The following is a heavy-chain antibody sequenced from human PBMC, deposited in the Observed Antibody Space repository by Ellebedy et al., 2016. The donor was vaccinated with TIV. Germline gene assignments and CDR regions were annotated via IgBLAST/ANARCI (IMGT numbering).Heavy chain of an antibody. CDR2: INPNSGGS. V-gene: IGHV1-2*04. CDR1: GYTFTGYY. CDR3: ARGFLGYAAIEGPYYFDY. J-gene: IGHJ4*02. D-gene: IGHD5-12*01. Sequence: AASVKVSCKASGYTFTGYYMHWVRQAPGQGLEWMGWINPNSGGSNYAQKFQGWVTMTRDTSISPAYMELSSLRSDDTAVYYCARGFLGYAAIEGPYYFDYWGQGTLVTVSS.